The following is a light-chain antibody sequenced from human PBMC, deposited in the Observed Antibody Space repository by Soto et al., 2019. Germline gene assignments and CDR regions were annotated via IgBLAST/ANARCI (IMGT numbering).Light chain of an antibody. CDR3: QQSYSTPPIT. CDR1: QGISSY. Sequence: DIQLTQSPSFLSASVGDRVTITCRASQGISSYLAWYQQKPGKAPKLLIYAASTLQSGVPSRFSGSGSGAEFTLTVSSLQPDDFATYYCQQSYSTPPITFGQGTRLEIK. CDR2: AAS. J-gene: IGKJ5*01. V-gene: IGKV1-9*01.